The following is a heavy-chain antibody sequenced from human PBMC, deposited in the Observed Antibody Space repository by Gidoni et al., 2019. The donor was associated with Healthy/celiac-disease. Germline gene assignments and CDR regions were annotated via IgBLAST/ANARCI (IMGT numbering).Heavy chain of an antibody. Sequence: QVQLVQSGAEVKKPGSSVKVSCKASGGTFSSYAISWVRQAPGQGLEWMGGIIPIFGTANYAQKFQGRVTITADKSTSTAYMELSSLRSEDTAVYYCARSGQYYYDSSGYFNWFDPWGQGTLVTVSS. CDR3: ARSGQYYYDSSGYFNWFDP. V-gene: IGHV1-69*06. D-gene: IGHD3-22*01. J-gene: IGHJ5*02. CDR1: GGTFSSYA. CDR2: IIPIFGTA.